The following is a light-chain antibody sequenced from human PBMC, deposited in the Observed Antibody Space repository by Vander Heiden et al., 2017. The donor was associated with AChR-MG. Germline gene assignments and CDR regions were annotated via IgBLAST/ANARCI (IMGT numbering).Light chain of an antibody. CDR1: QSFLYSSNNKNY. CDR2: WAS. Sequence: DIVMTQSPDSLAVSLGERATINCKSSQSFLYSSNNKNYLAWYQQKPGQPPKLLIYWASTRESGVPDRFSGSGSGTDFTLTIISLQAEDVAVYYCQQDDSTPLTFGQGTRLEIK. J-gene: IGKJ5*01. CDR3: QQDDSTPLT. V-gene: IGKV4-1*01.